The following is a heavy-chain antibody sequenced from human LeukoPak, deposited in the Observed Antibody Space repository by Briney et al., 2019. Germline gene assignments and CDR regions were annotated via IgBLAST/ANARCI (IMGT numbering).Heavy chain of an antibody. J-gene: IGHJ4*02. CDR1: GYTFTGYY. Sequence: ASAKVSCKASGYTFTGYYMHWVRQAPGQGLEWMGWINPSSGGANYAQKFQGRVTMTRDTSISTAYMELSRLRSDDTAVYYCAGRITIFGVVINDYWGQGTLVTVSS. D-gene: IGHD3-3*01. V-gene: IGHV1-2*02. CDR3: AGRITIFGVVINDY. CDR2: INPSSGGA.